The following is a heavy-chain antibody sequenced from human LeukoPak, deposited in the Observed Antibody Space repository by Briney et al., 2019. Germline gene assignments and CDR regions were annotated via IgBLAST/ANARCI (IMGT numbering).Heavy chain of an antibody. CDR3: AKAASSSWPSYYYGMDA. V-gene: IGHV3-23*01. Sequence: GGSLRLSCAASGFIFSSYSMSWVRQAPGKGLEWVSVITGSGGYTYYADSVKGRFTISKDNSKNTVYLQMSSLRVDDTAVYYCAKAASSSWPSYYYGMDAWGQGTTVTVSS. CDR1: GFIFSSYS. CDR2: ITGSGGYT. D-gene: IGHD6-13*01. J-gene: IGHJ6*02.